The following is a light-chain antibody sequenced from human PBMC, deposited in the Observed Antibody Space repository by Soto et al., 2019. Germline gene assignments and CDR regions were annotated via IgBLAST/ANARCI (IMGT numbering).Light chain of an antibody. V-gene: IGKV1-5*03. CDR3: QQYTSPPWT. CDR2: RAS. J-gene: IGKJ1*01. CDR1: QSINSW. Sequence: DIQMTQSPSILSASVGDRVTISCRASQSINSWLDWYQQKAGKAPSLLIYRASTLESGVPSRFSGSGSGTEFTLTISSLQSDDFATYYCQQYTSPPWTFGQGTKVEIK.